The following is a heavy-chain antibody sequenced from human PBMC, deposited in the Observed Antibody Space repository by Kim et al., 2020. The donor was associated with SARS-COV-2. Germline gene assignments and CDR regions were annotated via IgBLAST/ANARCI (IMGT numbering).Heavy chain of an antibody. V-gene: IGHV3-30*02. Sequence: AESVKRRFTICRDNSKNTPYLQMKSLRAKNTAVYYCAKDLLIENYYGMDAWGQGTTVTVSS. D-gene: IGHD3-22*01. CDR3: AKDLLIENYYGMDA. J-gene: IGHJ6*02.